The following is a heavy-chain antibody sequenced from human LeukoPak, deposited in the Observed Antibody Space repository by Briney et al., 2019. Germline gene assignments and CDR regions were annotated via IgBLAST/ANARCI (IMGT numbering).Heavy chain of an antibody. D-gene: IGHD2-8*01. CDR3: ARATNGRFDI. V-gene: IGHV3-21*01. Sequence: GGSLRLSCAASGFSFSSYALSWVRQAPGKGLEWVSFISSSTSYISYADSVKGRFTISRDNAKSSLWLQMNSLRAEDTAVYYCARATNGRFDIWGQGTMVTVSS. J-gene: IGHJ3*02. CDR1: GFSFSSYA. CDR2: ISSSTSYI.